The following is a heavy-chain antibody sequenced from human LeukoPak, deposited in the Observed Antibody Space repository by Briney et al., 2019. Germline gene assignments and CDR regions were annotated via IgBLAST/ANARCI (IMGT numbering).Heavy chain of an antibody. J-gene: IGHJ4*02. CDR1: GYTFTSYY. CDR2: INPSGGST. Sequence: ASVKVSCKASGYTFTSYYMHWVRQAPGQGLEWMGIINPSGGSTSYAQKFQGRVTMTRDTSTSTVYMELSSLRSEDTAVYYCARVRTIFGVVSGFDYWGQGTLVTVSS. D-gene: IGHD3-3*01. CDR3: ARVRTIFGVVSGFDY. V-gene: IGHV1-46*01.